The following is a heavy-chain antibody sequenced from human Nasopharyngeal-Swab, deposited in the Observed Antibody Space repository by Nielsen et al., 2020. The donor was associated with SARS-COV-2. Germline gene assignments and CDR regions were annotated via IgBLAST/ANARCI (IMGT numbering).Heavy chain of an antibody. D-gene: IGHD4-23*01. V-gene: IGHV3-7*01. Sequence: GESLKISCAASGFTFSSYEMNWVRQAPGKGLEWVANIKQDGSEKYYADSVKGRFTISRDNSKNTVYLQMNSLRAEDTAVYYCAAAPSGDYGGYWGQGTLVTVSS. CDR2: IKQDGSEK. J-gene: IGHJ4*02. CDR1: GFTFSSYE. CDR3: AAAPSGDYGGY.